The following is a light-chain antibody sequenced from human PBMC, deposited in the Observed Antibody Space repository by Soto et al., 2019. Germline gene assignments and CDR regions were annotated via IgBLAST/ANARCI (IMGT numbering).Light chain of an antibody. CDR3: HQFDTYPLT. J-gene: IGKJ4*01. CDR1: QGIGSD. Sequence: AIQLTQSPSSLSASIGDRVTITCRASQGIGSDLAGFQQMPGKAHKHLIYAAATLADGVTSRFSGSGYGTDFTLTINSLQPEDFATYFCHQFDTYPLTFGGGTKVGI. CDR2: AAA. V-gene: IGKV1-13*02.